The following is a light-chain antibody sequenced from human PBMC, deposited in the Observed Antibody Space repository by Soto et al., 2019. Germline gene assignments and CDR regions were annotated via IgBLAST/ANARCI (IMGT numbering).Light chain of an antibody. CDR1: SSDIGTYNY. V-gene: IGLV2-14*01. CDR3: SSYTSSSTPVV. CDR2: DVS. Sequence: QSALTQPASVSGSPGQSVTISCTGTSSDIGTYNYVSWYQQHPGKAPKLMIYDVSNRPSGVSNRFSGSKSDNTASLTISGLQAEDEADYYCSSYTSSSTPVVFGGGTKLTVL. J-gene: IGLJ2*01.